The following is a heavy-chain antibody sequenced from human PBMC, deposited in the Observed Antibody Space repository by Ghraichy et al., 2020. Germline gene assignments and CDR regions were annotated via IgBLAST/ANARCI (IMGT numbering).Heavy chain of an antibody. J-gene: IGHJ5*02. CDR2: ISRNSSYI. Sequence: GGSLRLSCAASGFTFSRYYMNWVRQAPGKGLEWVSYISRNSSYIYYADSLKGRFTISRDNAKNSLYLQMNSLRAEDTAVYYCVRADYTVNYNGLNWFDPWGQGTLVTVSS. CDR1: GFTFSRYY. CDR3: VRADYTVNYNGLNWFDP. V-gene: IGHV3-21*01. D-gene: IGHD3-3*01.